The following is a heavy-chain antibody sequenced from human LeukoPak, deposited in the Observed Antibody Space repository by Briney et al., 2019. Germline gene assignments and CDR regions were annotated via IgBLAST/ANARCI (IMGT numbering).Heavy chain of an antibody. D-gene: IGHD3-9*01. CDR1: GYIFTGYY. Sequence: VASVKVSCKASGYIFTGYYMHWVRQAPGQGLEWMGWINPNSGGTNYAQKFQGRVTMTRDTSISTAYMELSRLRSDDTAVYYCARVNFDWLLSDFDYWGQGTLVTVSS. CDR3: ARVNFDWLLSDFDY. V-gene: IGHV1-2*02. J-gene: IGHJ4*02. CDR2: INPNSGGT.